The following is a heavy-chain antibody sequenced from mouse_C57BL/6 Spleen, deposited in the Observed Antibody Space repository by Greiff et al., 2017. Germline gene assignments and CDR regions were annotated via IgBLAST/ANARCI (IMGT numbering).Heavy chain of an antibody. V-gene: IGHV5-16*01. J-gene: IGHJ4*01. CDR3: ARDCFYAMDY. CDR1: GFTFSDYY. CDR2: INYDGSST. Sequence: EVQVLESEGGLVRPGSSMKLSCTASGFTFSDYYMAWVRQVPEQGLEWVANINYDGSSTYYLDTLKGSFIISRDNAKNNLYLQMSSLKSEDTATYYCARDCFYAMDYWGQGTSVTVSS.